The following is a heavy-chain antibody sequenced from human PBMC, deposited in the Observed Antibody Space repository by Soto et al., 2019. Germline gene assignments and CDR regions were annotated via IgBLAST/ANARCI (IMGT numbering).Heavy chain of an antibody. V-gene: IGHV4-59*08. CDR1: GGSISSYY. D-gene: IGHD3-10*01. CDR2: IYYSGST. Sequence: PSETLSLTCTVSGGSISSYYWSWIRQPPGKGLEWIGYIYYSGSTNYNPSLKSRVTISVDTSKNQFSLKLSSVTAADTAVYYCARRGYYGSGSYYDYWGQGTLVTVSS. J-gene: IGHJ4*02. CDR3: ARRGYYGSGSYYDY.